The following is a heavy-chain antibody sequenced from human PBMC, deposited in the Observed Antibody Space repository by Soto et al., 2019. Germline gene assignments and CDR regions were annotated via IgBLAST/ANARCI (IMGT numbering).Heavy chain of an antibody. D-gene: IGHD2-15*01. V-gene: IGHV3-53*01. Sequence: LRLSCAASGFTFSGKKYLTWVRQAPGKGLEWVSGLYSTDGTYYADSVRGRFSTSKDNSKNTFYLQLNSLGPDDTAVYYCASWLLREHAFDIWGLGTMVTVSS. CDR3: ASWLLREHAFDI. J-gene: IGHJ3*02. CDR1: GFTFSGKKY. CDR2: LYSTDGT.